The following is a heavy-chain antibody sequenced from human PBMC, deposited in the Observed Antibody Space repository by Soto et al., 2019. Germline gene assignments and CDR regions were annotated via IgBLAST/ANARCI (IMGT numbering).Heavy chain of an antibody. J-gene: IGHJ3*02. Sequence: QVQLVQSGAEVKKPGASVKVFCKASGYTFTSYYMHWVRQAPGQGLEWMGIINPSGGSTSYAQKFQGRVTMTRDTSTSTVYMELSSLRSEDTAVYYCARFRGGIAVAEPGVAFDIWGQGTMVTVSS. CDR1: GYTFTSYY. D-gene: IGHD6-19*01. V-gene: IGHV1-46*01. CDR3: ARFRGGIAVAEPGVAFDI. CDR2: INPSGGST.